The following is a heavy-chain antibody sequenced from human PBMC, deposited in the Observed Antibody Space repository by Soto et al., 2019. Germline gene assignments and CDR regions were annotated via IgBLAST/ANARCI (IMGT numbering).Heavy chain of an antibody. CDR3: AECSGEGFFLPSDY. J-gene: IGHJ4*02. D-gene: IGHD2-15*01. CDR1: GFTFSSYA. Sequence: GSLRLSCAASGFTFSSYAMSWVRQAPGKGLEWVSLISASGGNTNYADSVKGRFTISRDNSKNTLYLEMSSLRAEDTAVYYWAECSGEGFFLPSDYWGQGTLVTVSS. CDR2: ISASGGNT. V-gene: IGHV3-23*01.